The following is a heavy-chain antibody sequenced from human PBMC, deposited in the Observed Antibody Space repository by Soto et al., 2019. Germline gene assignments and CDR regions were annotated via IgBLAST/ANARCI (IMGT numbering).Heavy chain of an antibody. J-gene: IGHJ5*02. V-gene: IGHV4-4*07. CDR2: IHSTRSP. CDR3: ASSPAYGDYANLDT. CDR1: GASISGYY. D-gene: IGHD4-17*01. Sequence: SETLSLTCTVSGASISGYYWNWIRQPAGKGLEWIGRIHSTRSPNYNPSLKSRVTMSVDTSKNQFSLKLNLTSVTAADTAVYYCASSPAYGDYANLDTWGQGTLVTVSS.